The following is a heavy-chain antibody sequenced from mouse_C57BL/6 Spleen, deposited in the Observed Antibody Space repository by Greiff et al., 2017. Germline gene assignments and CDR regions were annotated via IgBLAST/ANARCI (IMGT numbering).Heavy chain of an antibody. D-gene: IGHD1-1*01. CDR2: IDPSDSET. V-gene: IGHV1-52*01. CDR3: ARKGITTVPFAY. CDR1: GYTFTSYW. J-gene: IGHJ3*01. Sequence: QVHVKQPGAELVRPGSSVKLSCKASGYTFTSYWMHWVKQRPIQGLEWIGNIDPSDSETHYNQKFKDKATLTVDKSSSTAYMQLSSLTSEDSAVYYCARKGITTVPFAYWGQGTLVTVSA.